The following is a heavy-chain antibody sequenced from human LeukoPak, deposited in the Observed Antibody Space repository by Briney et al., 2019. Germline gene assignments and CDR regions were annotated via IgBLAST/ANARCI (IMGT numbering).Heavy chain of an antibody. CDR2: IIPIFGTA. V-gene: IGHV1-69*13. D-gene: IGHD2-2*01. CDR1: GGTFSSYA. Sequence: GASVKVSCKASGGTFSSYAISWVRQAPGQGLEWMGGIIPIFGTANYAQKFQGRVTITADESTSTAYMELSSLRSEDTAVYYCARDSSLSSNNHYYHDYWGQGTLVTVSS. CDR3: ARDSSLSSNNHYYHDY. J-gene: IGHJ4*02.